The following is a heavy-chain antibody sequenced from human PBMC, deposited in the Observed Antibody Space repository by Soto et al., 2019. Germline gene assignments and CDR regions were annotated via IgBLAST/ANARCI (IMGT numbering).Heavy chain of an antibody. CDR3: ARVGGIAVAGTYNYYGMDV. D-gene: IGHD6-19*01. CDR2: INHSGST. CDR1: GGSFSGYY. V-gene: IGHV4-34*01. J-gene: IGHJ6*02. Sequence: SETLSLTCAVYGGSFSGYYWSWIRQPPGKGLEWIGEINHSGSTNYNPSLKSRVTMSVDTSKNQFSLKLNSVTAADTAVYYCARVGGIAVAGTYNYYGMDVWGQGTTVTVSS.